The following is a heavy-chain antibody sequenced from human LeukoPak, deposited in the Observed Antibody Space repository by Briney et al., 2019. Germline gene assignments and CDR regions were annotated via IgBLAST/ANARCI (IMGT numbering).Heavy chain of an antibody. CDR2: ISWNSGSI. J-gene: IGHJ6*02. CDR3: AKDRDYYYYYGMDV. CDR1: GFTFDDYA. Sequence: GGSLRLSCAASGFTFDDYAMHWVRQAPGKGLEWVSGISWNSGSIGYANSVKGRFTISRDNAKNSLYLQMNSLRAEDTALYYCAKDRDYYYYYGMDVWGQGTTVTVSS. V-gene: IGHV3-9*01.